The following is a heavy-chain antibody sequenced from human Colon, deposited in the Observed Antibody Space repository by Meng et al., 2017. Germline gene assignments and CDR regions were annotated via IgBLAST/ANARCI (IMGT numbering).Heavy chain of an antibody. CDR2: VSADGSST. CDR1: GFAFSCHW. Sequence: VGFVVPGGGVFVPGGSLGLSCAATGFAFSCHWMHWVRQAPGKGLVWVSSVSADGSSTNYADSVKGRFSISRDNAKDTVFLQMNSLRGEDTAVYYCANDRLNHWGQGTLVTVSS. D-gene: IGHD3-9*01. V-gene: IGHV3-74*01. J-gene: IGHJ1*01. CDR3: ANDRLNH.